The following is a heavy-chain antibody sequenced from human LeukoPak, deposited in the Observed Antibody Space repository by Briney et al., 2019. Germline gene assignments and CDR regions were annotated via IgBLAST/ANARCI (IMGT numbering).Heavy chain of an antibody. V-gene: IGHV3-64*01. CDR2: ISSNGGST. D-gene: IGHD4-23*01. J-gene: IGHJ4*02. Sequence: GGSLRLSCAASGFTFSSYAMHWVRQAPGKGLEYVSAISSNGGSTYYANSVKGGFTISRDNSKNTLYLQMGSLRAEDMAVYYCARNYGGNTYDYWGQGTLVTVSS. CDR1: GFTFSSYA. CDR3: ARNYGGNTYDY.